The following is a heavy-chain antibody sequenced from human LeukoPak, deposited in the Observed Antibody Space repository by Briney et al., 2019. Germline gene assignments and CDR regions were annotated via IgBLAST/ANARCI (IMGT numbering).Heavy chain of an antibody. V-gene: IGHV3-30*02. J-gene: IGHJ4*02. Sequence: GGSLRLSCAASGFTFSSYGMHWVRQAPGKGLEWVAFIRYDGSNKYYADSVKGRFTISRDNSKNTLYLQMNSLRAEDTAVYYCAKDPLGYSSSWYYFDYWGQGTLVTVSS. D-gene: IGHD6-13*01. CDR1: GFTFSSYG. CDR2: IRYDGSNK. CDR3: AKDPLGYSSSWYYFDY.